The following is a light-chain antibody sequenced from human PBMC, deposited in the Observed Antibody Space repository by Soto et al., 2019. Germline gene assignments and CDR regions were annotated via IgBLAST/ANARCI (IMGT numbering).Light chain of an antibody. CDR3: QQNYSTLMYT. Sequence: DIVMTQSPDSLAVSLGERATINCKSSQSVLYSSNNKNYLAWYQQKPGQPPKLLIYWASTRESGVPDRFSGSGSGTHFTLTISSLQAEDVAVYYCQQNYSTLMYTFGQGTKLEIK. V-gene: IGKV4-1*01. J-gene: IGKJ2*01. CDR1: QSVLYSSNNKNY. CDR2: WAS.